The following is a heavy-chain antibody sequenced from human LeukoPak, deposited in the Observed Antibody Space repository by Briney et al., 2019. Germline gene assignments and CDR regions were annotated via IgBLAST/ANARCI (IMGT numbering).Heavy chain of an antibody. CDR1: GFTFGDYA. CDR3: TREGAAAGLNFDY. V-gene: IGHV3-49*04. CDR2: IRSKAYGGTT. Sequence: PGGSLRLSCTASGFTFGDYAMSWVRQAPGKGLEWVGFIRSKAYGGTTEYAASVKGRFTISRDDSKSIAYLQMNSLNTEDTAVYYCTREGAAAGLNFDYWGQGTLVTVSS. D-gene: IGHD6-13*01. J-gene: IGHJ4*02.